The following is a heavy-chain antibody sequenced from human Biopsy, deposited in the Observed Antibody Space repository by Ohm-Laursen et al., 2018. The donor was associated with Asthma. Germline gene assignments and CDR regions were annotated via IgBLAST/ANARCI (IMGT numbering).Heavy chain of an antibody. J-gene: IGHJ2*01. Sequence: SETLSLTCIVSGDAMSTSGSYWGWIRQSPGKGLEWIGSIHYSGRTYYNPSLESRVTISADTSKNHFSLKVTSVTAADTAVYYCARAVSSSSYWYFDLWGRGDLVTVSS. V-gene: IGHV4-39*02. CDR2: IHYSGRT. CDR3: ARAVSSSSYWYFDL. CDR1: GDAMSTSGSY. D-gene: IGHD6-6*01.